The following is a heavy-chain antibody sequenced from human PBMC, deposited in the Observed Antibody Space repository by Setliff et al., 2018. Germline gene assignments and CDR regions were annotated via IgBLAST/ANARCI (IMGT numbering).Heavy chain of an antibody. V-gene: IGHV3-48*03. CDR2: ISSSGSTI. CDR1: GFTFSSYE. CDR3: ARDRRPFNWGGNDAFDI. J-gene: IGHJ3*02. D-gene: IGHD7-27*01. Sequence: RLSCAASGFTFSSYEMNWVRQAPGKGLERVSYISSSGSTIYYADSVKGRFTISRDNAKKSLYLQMNSLRAEDTAVYYCARDRRPFNWGGNDAFDIWGQGTMVTVSS.